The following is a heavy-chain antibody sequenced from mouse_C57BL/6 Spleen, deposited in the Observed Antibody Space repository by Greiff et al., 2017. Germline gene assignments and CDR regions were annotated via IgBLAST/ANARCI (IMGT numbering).Heavy chain of an antibody. D-gene: IGHD1-1*01. V-gene: IGHV5-9-1*02. CDR1: GFTFSSYA. J-gene: IGHJ3*01. Sequence: EVQGVESGEGLVKPGGSLKLSCAASGFTFSSYAMSWVRQTPEQRLEWVAYISSGGDYIYYADTVKGRFTISRDNARNTLYLQMSSLKSEDTAMYYCTREDYYGSSYDWFAYWGQGTLVTVSA. CDR2: ISSGGDYI. CDR3: TREDYYGSSYDWFAY.